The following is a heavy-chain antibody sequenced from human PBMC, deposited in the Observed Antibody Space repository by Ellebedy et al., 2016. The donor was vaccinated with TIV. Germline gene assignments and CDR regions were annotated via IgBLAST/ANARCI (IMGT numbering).Heavy chain of an antibody. Sequence: ASVKVSCKASGGTFSSYAISWVRQAPGQGLEWMGGIIPIFGTANYAQKFQGRVTITADESTSTAYMELSSLRSEDTAVYYCARGGRGYYYGSGSYYNYWGQGTLVTVSS. CDR1: GGTFSSYA. CDR3: ARGGRGYYYGSGSYYNY. J-gene: IGHJ4*02. V-gene: IGHV1-69*13. CDR2: IIPIFGTA. D-gene: IGHD3-10*01.